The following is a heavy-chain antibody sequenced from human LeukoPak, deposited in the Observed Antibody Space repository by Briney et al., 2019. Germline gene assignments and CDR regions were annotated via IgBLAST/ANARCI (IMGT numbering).Heavy chain of an antibody. CDR3: AKTDRGSSANGFDP. CDR1: GGSFSGYY. CDR2: INHSGST. J-gene: IGHJ5*02. Sequence: SETLSLTCAVYGGSFSGYYWSWIRQPPGKGLEWIGEINHSGSTNYNPSLKSRVTIPVETYKNQLSLKLNSVTAADTPVYYCAKTDRGSSANGFDPWGQGNLVTVSS. V-gene: IGHV4-34*01. D-gene: IGHD1-26*01.